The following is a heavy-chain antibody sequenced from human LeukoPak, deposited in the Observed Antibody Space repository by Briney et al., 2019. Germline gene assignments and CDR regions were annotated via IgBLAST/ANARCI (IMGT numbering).Heavy chain of an antibody. J-gene: IGHJ6*02. CDR2: INPNSGGT. CDR3: ARDWVIITIFGVVHPNYGMDV. CDR1: GYTFTGYY. Sequence: ASVKVSCKASGYTFTGYYMHWVRQAPGQGLEWMGWINPNSGGTNYAQKFQGRVTMTRDTSISTAYMELSRLRSDDTAVYYCARDWVIITIFGVVHPNYGMDVWGQGTTVTVSS. D-gene: IGHD3-3*01. V-gene: IGHV1-2*02.